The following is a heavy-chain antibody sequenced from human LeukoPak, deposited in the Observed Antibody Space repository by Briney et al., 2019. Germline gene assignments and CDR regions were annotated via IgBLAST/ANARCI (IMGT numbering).Heavy chain of an antibody. CDR3: ARDGYDFWSGYYHASHFDY. Sequence: KTGGSLRLSCAASGFTFSDYYMSWIRQAPGKGLEWVSYISSSGSTIYYADSVKGRFTISRDNAKNSLYLQMNSLRDEDTAVYYCARDGYDFWSGYYHASHFDYWGQGTLVTVSS. J-gene: IGHJ4*02. CDR1: GFTFSDYY. V-gene: IGHV3-11*04. CDR2: ISSSGSTI. D-gene: IGHD3-3*01.